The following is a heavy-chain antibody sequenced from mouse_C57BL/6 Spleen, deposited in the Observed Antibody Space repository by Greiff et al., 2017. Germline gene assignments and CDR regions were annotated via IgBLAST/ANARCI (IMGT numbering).Heavy chain of an antibody. J-gene: IGHJ4*01. D-gene: IGHD1-1*01. CDR2: IDPEDGET. Sequence: VHVKQSGAELVKPGASVKLSCTASGFNIKDYYMHWVKQRTEQGLEWIGRIDPEDGETKYAPKFQGKATITADTSSNTAYLQLSSLTSEDTAVYYCARSGFITTVVDAMDYWGQGTSVTVSS. CDR1: GFNIKDYY. V-gene: IGHV14-2*01. CDR3: ARSGFITTVVDAMDY.